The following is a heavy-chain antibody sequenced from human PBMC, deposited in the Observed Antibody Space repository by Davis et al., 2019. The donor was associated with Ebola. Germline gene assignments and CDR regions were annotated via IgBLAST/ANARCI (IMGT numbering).Heavy chain of an antibody. Sequence: PGGSLRLSCAASGFTFSSNWMHWVRQAPEKGLVWVSRTNSDGSITSCADSVKGRFTISRDNAKNTLYLQMDSLRAEDTAVYYCAKSLHDFCSGGRCYDSSFDLWGQGTMVSVSS. CDR2: TNSDGSIT. V-gene: IGHV3-74*01. CDR3: AKSLHDFCSGGRCYDSSFDL. CDR1: GFTFSSNW. J-gene: IGHJ3*01. D-gene: IGHD2-15*01.